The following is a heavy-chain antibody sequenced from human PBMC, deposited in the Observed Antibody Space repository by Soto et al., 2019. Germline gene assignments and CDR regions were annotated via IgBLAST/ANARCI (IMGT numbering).Heavy chain of an antibody. CDR1: GGSISSYY. CDR2: IYYSGST. CDR3: GRNERRQQPDFDY. J-gene: IGHJ4*02. V-gene: IGHV4-59*08. D-gene: IGHD6-13*01. Sequence: SETLSLTCTVSGGSISSYYWSWIRQPPGKGLEWIGYIYYSGSTNYNPSLKSRVTISVDTSKNQFSLKLSSVTAADTAVYYCGRNERRQQPDFDYWGQGTLVTVSS.